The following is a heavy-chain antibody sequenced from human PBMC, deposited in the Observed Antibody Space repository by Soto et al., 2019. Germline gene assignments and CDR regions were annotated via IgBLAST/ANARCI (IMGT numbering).Heavy chain of an antibody. CDR3: SRANDVDTAMVPFAFDI. CDR2: IIPIFGTA. D-gene: IGHD5-18*01. Sequence: ASVKVSCKASGGTFSSYAISWVRQAPGQGLEWMGGIIPIFGTANYAQKTQGRVTITADESTSTAYMELSSLRSEDTAVYYCSRANDVDTAMVPFAFDIWGQGTMVTVSS. J-gene: IGHJ3*02. CDR1: GGTFSSYA. V-gene: IGHV1-69*13.